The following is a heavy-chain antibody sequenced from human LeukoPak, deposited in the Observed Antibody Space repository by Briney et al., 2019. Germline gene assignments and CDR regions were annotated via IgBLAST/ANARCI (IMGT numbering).Heavy chain of an antibody. CDR2: IIPILGIA. Sequence: GASVKVSCKASGGTFSSYAISWVRQAPGQGLEWMGRIIPILGIANYAQKFQGRVTITADKSTSTAYMELSSLRSEDTAVYYCARDFLEGFFDSWGQGTLVTVSS. V-gene: IGHV1-69*04. J-gene: IGHJ4*02. CDR1: GGTFSSYA. D-gene: IGHD1-1*01. CDR3: ARDFLEGFFDS.